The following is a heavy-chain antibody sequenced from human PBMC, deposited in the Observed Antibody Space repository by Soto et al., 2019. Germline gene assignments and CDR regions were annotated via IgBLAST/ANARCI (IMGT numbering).Heavy chain of an antibody. J-gene: IGHJ5*02. CDR2: ISSSSSTI. V-gene: IGHV3-48*01. CDR3: ASQDKLLTNWFDP. Sequence: SLRLSCAASGFTFSSYSMNWVRQAPGKGLEWVSYISSSSSTIYYADSVKGRFTISRDNAKNSLYLQMNSLRAEDTAVYYCASQDKLLTNWFDPWGQGTLVTVSS. D-gene: IGHD1-7*01. CDR1: GFTFSSYS.